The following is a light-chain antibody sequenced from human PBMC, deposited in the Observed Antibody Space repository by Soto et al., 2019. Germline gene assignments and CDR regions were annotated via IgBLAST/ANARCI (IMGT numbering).Light chain of an antibody. V-gene: IGLV3-21*04. J-gene: IGLJ2*01. CDR1: NIGRKR. Sequence: SYELTQPPSVSVAPGKTARITCGGNNIGRKRVQWYQQKQGQSPVLVIYYDSDRPSGSPERFSGSNSGNTATLTISRVEAGDEADYYCQVWASSSDHVVFGGGTKLTVL. CDR2: YDS. CDR3: QVWASSSDHVV.